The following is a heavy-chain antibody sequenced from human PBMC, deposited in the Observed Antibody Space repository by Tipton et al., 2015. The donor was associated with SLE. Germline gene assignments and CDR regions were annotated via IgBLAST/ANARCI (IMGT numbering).Heavy chain of an antibody. Sequence: TLSLTCTVSGGSISSGGYYWSWIRQHPGKGLEWIGYTYYSGSTYYNPSLKGRFTISRDNSKNTLDLQMNSLRAEDTAVYYCAKDSHYYDSSGYAHHWGQGTLVTVSS. CDR1: GGSISSGGYY. D-gene: IGHD3-22*01. CDR3: AKDSHYYDSSGYAHH. CDR2: TYYSGST. V-gene: IGHV4-31*03. J-gene: IGHJ1*01.